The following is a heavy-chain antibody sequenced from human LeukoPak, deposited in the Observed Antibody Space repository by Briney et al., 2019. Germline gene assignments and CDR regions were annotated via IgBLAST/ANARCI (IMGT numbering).Heavy chain of an antibody. J-gene: IGHJ1*01. D-gene: IGHD1-26*01. CDR3: ARDKARERWEGSEYFQH. CDR2: ISYDGSNK. CDR1: GFTFSSHA. V-gene: IGHV3-30-3*01. Sequence: PGGSLRLSCAASGFTFSSHAMHWVRQAPGKGLEWVAVISYDGSNKYYADSVKGRFTISRDNSKNTLYLQMNSLRAEDTAVYYCARDKARERWEGSEYFQHWGQGTLVTVSS.